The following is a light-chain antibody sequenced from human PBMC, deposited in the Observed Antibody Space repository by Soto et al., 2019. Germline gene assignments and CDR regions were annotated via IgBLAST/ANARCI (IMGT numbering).Light chain of an antibody. J-gene: IGLJ2*01. V-gene: IGLV1-40*01. CDR3: GTWDSSLSAGV. CDR1: SSNLGIGYD. Sequence: QSVLTQPPSVSGAPGQRVTISCTGSSSNLGIGYDVHWYVQLPGKAPKLLLFENVNRPSGVPDRFSGFKSGTSASLAITGLRTEDEGDYYCGTWDSSLSAGVFGGGTKVTVL. CDR2: ENV.